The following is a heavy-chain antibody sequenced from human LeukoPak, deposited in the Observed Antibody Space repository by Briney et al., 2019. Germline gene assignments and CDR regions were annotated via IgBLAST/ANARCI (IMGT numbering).Heavy chain of an antibody. CDR1: GYTFTGYY. J-gene: IGHJ4*02. CDR2: INPNSGGT. Sequence: ASVKVSCKASGYTFTGYYMHWVRQAPGQGLEWMGWINPNSGGTNYAQKFQGRVTMNRDTSISTAYMELSRLRSDDTAVYYCARGAAAGHRAQLPSTVYWGQGTLVTVSS. CDR3: ARGAAAGHRAQLPSTVY. V-gene: IGHV1-2*02. D-gene: IGHD6-13*01.